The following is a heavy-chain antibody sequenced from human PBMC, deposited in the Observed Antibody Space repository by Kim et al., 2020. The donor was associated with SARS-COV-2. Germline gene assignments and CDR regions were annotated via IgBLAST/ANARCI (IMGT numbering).Heavy chain of an antibody. CDR2: INHSGST. V-gene: IGHV4-34*01. J-gene: IGHJ3*02. Sequence: SETLSLTCAVYGGSFSGYYWSWIRQPPGKGLEWIGEINHSGSTNYNPSLKSRVTISVDTSKNQFSLKLSSVTAADTAVYYCARGHVPGYYDSSGYYQRLRAFDIWGPGTMVTVSS. D-gene: IGHD3-22*01. CDR1: GGSFSGYY. CDR3: ARGHVPGYYDSSGYYQRLRAFDI.